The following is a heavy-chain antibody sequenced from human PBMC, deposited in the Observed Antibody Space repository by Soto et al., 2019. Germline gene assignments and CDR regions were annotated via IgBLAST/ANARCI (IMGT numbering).Heavy chain of an antibody. J-gene: IGHJ4*02. V-gene: IGHV3-9*01. D-gene: IGHD6-19*01. CDR3: AKDRGLVLSFYFDY. CDR2: ISWNSGSI. Sequence: EVQLVESGGGLVQPGRSLRLSCAASGFTFDDYAMHWVRQAPGKGLEWVSGISWNSGSIGYADSVKGRFTISRDNAKNPMYLQMNSLTAEDTALYYCAKDRGLVLSFYFDYWGQGTLVTVSS. CDR1: GFTFDDYA.